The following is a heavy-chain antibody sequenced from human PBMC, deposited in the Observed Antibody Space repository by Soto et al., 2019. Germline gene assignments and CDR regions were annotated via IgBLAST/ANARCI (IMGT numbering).Heavy chain of an antibody. Sequence: GGSLRLSCAASGFTFSSYGMHWVRQAPGKGLEWVAVISYDGSNKYYADSVKGRFTISRDNSKNTLYLQMNSLRAEDTAVYYCAKSTIVVVPAAYYFDYWGQGTLVTVSS. J-gene: IGHJ4*02. D-gene: IGHD2-2*01. CDR1: GFTFSSYG. CDR2: ISYDGSNK. CDR3: AKSTIVVVPAAYYFDY. V-gene: IGHV3-30*18.